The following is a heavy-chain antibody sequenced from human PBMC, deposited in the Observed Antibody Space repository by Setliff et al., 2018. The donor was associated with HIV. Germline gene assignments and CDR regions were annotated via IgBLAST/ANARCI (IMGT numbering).Heavy chain of an antibody. V-gene: IGHV3-30*02. CDR3: ARPNYYDSSGSFDY. D-gene: IGHD3-22*01. CDR2: IRYTGSNK. J-gene: IGHJ4*02. Sequence: GGSLRLSCAASGFTFSSYGIHWVRQAPGKGLEWVAFIRYTGSNKYYADSVKGRFTISRDNSKNTLYLQMNSLRAEDTAVYYCARPNYYDSSGSFDYWGQGTLVTAPQ. CDR1: GFTFSSYG.